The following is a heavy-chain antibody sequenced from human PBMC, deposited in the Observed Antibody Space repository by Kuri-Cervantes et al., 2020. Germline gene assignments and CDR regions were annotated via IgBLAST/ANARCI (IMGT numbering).Heavy chain of an antibody. CDR3: ARTGGEGYTSDEAFDI. V-gene: IGHV4-34*01. CDR1: GGSFSGYY. J-gene: IGHJ3*02. D-gene: IGHD5-24*01. CDR2: INHSGST. Sequence: SETLSLTCAVYGGSFSGYYWSWIRQPPGKGLEWIGEINHSGSTNYNPSLKSRVTISVDTSKNQFSLKLSSVTAADTAVYYCARTGGEGYTSDEAFDIWGQGTMVTVSS.